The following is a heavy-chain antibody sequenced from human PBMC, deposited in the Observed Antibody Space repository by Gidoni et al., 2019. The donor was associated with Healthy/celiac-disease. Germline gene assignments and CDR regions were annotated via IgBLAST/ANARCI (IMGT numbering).Heavy chain of an antibody. J-gene: IGHJ4*02. V-gene: IGHV4-59*01. CDR2: IYYSGST. Sequence: QVQLQESGPGLVKPSETLSLTCTVSGGSISSYYWSWIRQPPGKGLEWIGYIYYSGSTNYNPSLKSRVTISVDTSKNQFSLKLSSVTAADTAVYYCARGRSSGWFGLDYWGQGTLVTVSS. D-gene: IGHD6-19*01. CDR3: ARGRSSGWFGLDY. CDR1: GGSISSYY.